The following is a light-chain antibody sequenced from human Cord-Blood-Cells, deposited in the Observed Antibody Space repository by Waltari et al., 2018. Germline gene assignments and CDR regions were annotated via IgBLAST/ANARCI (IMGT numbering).Light chain of an antibody. J-gene: IGKJ1*01. CDR2: GAS. CDR1: QSVSSSH. Sequence: EIVLTQSPGTLSLSPGERATLSCRASQSVSSSHLAGYQQKPGQAPRLLIYGASSRATGIPDRFSGSGSGTDFTLTISRLEPEDFAVYYCQQYGSPWTFGQGTKVEIK. CDR3: QQYGSPWT. V-gene: IGKV3-20*01.